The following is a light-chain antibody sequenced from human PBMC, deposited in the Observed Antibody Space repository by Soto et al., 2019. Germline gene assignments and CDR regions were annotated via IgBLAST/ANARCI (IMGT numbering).Light chain of an antibody. CDR1: SSDVGGYNF. Sequence: QSALTQPRSVSGSPGQSVTISCTGTSSDVGGYNFVSWYQHHPGKAPKVMIYDVTKRPSGVPDRFSGSKSGNTASLTISGLQAEDEAEYYCCSYAGSKNVVFGGGTQLTVL. J-gene: IGLJ2*01. CDR2: DVT. CDR3: CSYAGSKNVV. V-gene: IGLV2-11*01.